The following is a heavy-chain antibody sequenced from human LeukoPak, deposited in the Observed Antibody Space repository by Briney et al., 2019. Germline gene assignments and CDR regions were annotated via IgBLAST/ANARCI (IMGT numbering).Heavy chain of an antibody. Sequence: SDTLSLTCTVSCGSIGGYYWIWIRHSPGKALEGFGYIYTTGRTNYNPSLKSRITISVDTSKKQFSLKLNSVTAEDTAVYYCAKILGSGVWYGFDIWGQGTMVTVSS. D-gene: IGHD2-21*01. CDR3: AKILGSGVWYGFDI. J-gene: IGHJ3*02. CDR1: CGSIGGYY. V-gene: IGHV4-4*09. CDR2: IYTTGRT.